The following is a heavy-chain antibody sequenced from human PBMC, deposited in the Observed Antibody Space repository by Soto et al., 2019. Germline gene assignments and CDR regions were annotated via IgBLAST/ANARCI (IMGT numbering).Heavy chain of an antibody. D-gene: IGHD5-18*01. CDR1: GFTFSSYS. CDR2: ISSSSYI. Sequence: GGSLRLSCAASGFTFSSYSMNWVRQAPGKGLEWVSSISSSSYIYYADSVKGRFTISRDNAKNSLYLQMNSLRAEDTAVYYCARDVYSYGYFYYYYGMDVWGQGTTVTVSS. V-gene: IGHV3-21*01. J-gene: IGHJ6*02. CDR3: ARDVYSYGYFYYYYGMDV.